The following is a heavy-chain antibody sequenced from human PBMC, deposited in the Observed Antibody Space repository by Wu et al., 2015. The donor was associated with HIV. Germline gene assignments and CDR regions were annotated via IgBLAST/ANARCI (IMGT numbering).Heavy chain of an antibody. J-gene: IGHJ6*03. D-gene: IGHD2-21*02. V-gene: IGHV1-24*01. CDR1: GYSLTELS. CDR2: VNPENGKR. CDR3: AAVRGDYDYYFYMDV. Sequence: QDQLVQSGAEVKKPGASVKVSCRVSGYSLTELSMHWVRQAPGKGLEWMGGVNPENGKRIYAQQFQGRVTMSEDTSIDTAYMELSSLRSEDTAVYYCAAVRGDYDYYFYMDVWGKGTTVTVSS.